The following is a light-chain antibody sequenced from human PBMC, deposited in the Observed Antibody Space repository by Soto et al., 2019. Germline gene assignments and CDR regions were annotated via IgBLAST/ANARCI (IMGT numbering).Light chain of an antibody. CDR2: DVS. Sequence: QSALTQPASVSGSPGQSITIYCTGTSSDVGGYNYVSWYQQHPGKAPKLMIYDVSNRPSGVSNRFSGSKSGNTASLTISGLQAEDEADYYCSSYTSGTTPYVFGTGTKLTVL. V-gene: IGLV2-14*01. CDR3: SSYTSGTTPYV. CDR1: SSDVGGYNY. J-gene: IGLJ1*01.